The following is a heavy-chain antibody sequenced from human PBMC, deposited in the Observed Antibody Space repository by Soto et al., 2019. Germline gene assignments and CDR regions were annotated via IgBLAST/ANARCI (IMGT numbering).Heavy chain of an antibody. CDR2: ITPVFGTT. Sequence: SVKVSCKASGYTFTSYGISWVRQAPGQGLEWMGWITPVFGTTNDAQRFEGRVTFTADESTNTAYMELRGLLSEDTAVYYCARDGGFGELKYWGPGTLVTVSS. CDR1: GYTFTSYG. D-gene: IGHD3-10*01. V-gene: IGHV1-69*13. CDR3: ARDGGFGELKY. J-gene: IGHJ4*02.